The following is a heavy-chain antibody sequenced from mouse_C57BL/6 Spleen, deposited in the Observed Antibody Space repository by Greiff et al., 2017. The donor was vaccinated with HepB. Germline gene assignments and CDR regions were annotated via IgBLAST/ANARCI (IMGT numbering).Heavy chain of an antibody. Sequence: VQLQQSGAELVRPGTSVKVSCKASGYAFTNYLIEWVKQRPGQGLEWIGVINPGSGGTNYNEKFKGKATLTADKSSSTAYMQLSSLTSEDSAVYFCARGSNWDYFDYWGQGTTLTVSS. CDR3: ARGSNWDYFDY. V-gene: IGHV1-54*01. CDR2: INPGSGGT. D-gene: IGHD4-1*01. CDR1: GYAFTNYL. J-gene: IGHJ2*01.